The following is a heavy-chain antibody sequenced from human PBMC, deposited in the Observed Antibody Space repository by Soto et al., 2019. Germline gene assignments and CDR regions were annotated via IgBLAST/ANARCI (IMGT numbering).Heavy chain of an antibody. J-gene: IGHJ6*02. V-gene: IGHV4-31*03. Sequence: PSETLALTCTVSGGSMSSGGYYWSWIRQHPGKGLEWIGYIYYSGSTYYNPSLKSRVTISVDTSKNQFSLKLSSVTAADTAVYYCASDYYYYGMDVWGQGTTVTVSS. CDR1: GGSMSSGGYY. CDR3: ASDYYYYGMDV. CDR2: IYYSGST.